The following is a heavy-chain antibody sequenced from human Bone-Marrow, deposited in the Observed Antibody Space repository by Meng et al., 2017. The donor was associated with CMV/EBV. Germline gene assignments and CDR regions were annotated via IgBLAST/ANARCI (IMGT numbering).Heavy chain of an antibody. J-gene: IGHJ6*02. V-gene: IGHV3-48*03. D-gene: IGHD2-2*02. Sequence: GESLKISCAASGFTFSSYEMNWVRQAPGKGLEWVSYISSSGSTIYYADSVKGRFTISRDNAKNSLYLQMNSLRAEDTAVYYCAREIVVVPAAIYYYYGMAVWGQGTTVTVSS. CDR1: GFTFSSYE. CDR2: ISSSGSTI. CDR3: AREIVVVPAAIYYYYGMAV.